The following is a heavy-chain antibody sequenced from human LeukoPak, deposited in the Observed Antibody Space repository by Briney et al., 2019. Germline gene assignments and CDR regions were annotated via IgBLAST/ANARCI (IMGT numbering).Heavy chain of an antibody. D-gene: IGHD3-10*01. V-gene: IGHV4-34*01. Sequence: PSETLSLTCAVYGGSFSGYYWSWIRQPPGKGLEWIGSIYYSGSTYYNPSLKSRVTISVDTSKNQFSLKLSSVTAADTAVYYCARLLWFGELSFDYWGQGTLVTVSS. CDR2: IYYSGST. CDR1: GGSFSGYY. J-gene: IGHJ4*02. CDR3: ARLLWFGELSFDY.